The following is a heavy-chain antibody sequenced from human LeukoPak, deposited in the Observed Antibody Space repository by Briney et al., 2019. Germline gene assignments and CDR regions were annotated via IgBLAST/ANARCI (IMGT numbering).Heavy chain of an antibody. CDR2: IIPIFGTA. CDR1: GGTFSSYA. J-gene: IGHJ4*02. CDR3: AREMAYCGGDCYSH. V-gene: IGHV1-69*13. Sequence: SVKVSCKASGGTFSSYAISWVRQAPGQGLEWMGGIIPIFGTANYAQKFQGRVTITADESTSTAYMELSSLRSGDTAVYYCAREMAYCGGDCYSHWGQGTLVTVSS. D-gene: IGHD2-21*02.